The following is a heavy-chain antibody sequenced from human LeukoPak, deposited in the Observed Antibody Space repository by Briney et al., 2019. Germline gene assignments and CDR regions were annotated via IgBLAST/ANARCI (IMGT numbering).Heavy chain of an antibody. V-gene: IGHV3-7*03. CDR2: INSDGSEG. Sequence: GGSLRLSCAVSGFTFSGFWMSWSRQAPGKGLEWVASINSDGSEGYYADVVKGRFTISRDNAKNSLYLQINSLRAEDTAVYCCARSSYSSSSSVWGQGTMVTVSS. CDR3: ARSSYSSSSSV. D-gene: IGHD6-6*01. CDR1: GFTFSGFW. J-gene: IGHJ3*01.